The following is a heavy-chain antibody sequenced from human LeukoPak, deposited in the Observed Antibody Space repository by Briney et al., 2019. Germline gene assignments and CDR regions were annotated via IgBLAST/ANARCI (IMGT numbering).Heavy chain of an antibody. D-gene: IGHD3-22*01. CDR3: ARSGSSSGYLFDY. V-gene: IGHV4-39*01. Sequence: PSETLSLTCTVSGGSISSRSYHWGWIRQPPGKGLEWIGSVYYSGSTYYNPSLKSRVTISVDTSKNQFSLKLSSVTAADTAVYYCARSGSSSGYLFDYWGQGTLVTVSS. CDR2: VYYSGST. J-gene: IGHJ4*02. CDR1: GGSISSRSYH.